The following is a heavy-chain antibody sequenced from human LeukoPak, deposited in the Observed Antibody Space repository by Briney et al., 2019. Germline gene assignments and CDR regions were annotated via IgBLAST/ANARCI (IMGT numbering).Heavy chain of an antibody. CDR3: AKHQPNWGSGWYFDL. Sequence: PSETLSLTCSVSGGSISNINFSWGWIRQPPGKGLEWIGSIYYTGNNYINPSLKSRGTISVDTSKNQFFLKLTSVTAADTAVYYCAKHQPNWGSGWYFDLWGRGALVTVSS. V-gene: IGHV4-39*01. CDR2: IYYTGNN. CDR1: GGSISNINFS. D-gene: IGHD7-27*01. J-gene: IGHJ2*01.